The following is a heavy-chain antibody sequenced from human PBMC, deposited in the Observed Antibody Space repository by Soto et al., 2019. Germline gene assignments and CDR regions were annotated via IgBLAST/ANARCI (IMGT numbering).Heavy chain of an antibody. D-gene: IGHD5-18*01. CDR3: ARDVSHSYGFFFDY. V-gene: IGHV4-31*03. J-gene: IGHJ4*02. Sequence: SETLSLTCTVSGGSISSGGYYWSWIRQHPGKGLEWIGYIYYSGSTYYNPSLKSRVTISVDTSKNQFSLKLSSVTAADTAVYYCARDVSHSYGFFFDYWGQGTLVTVSS. CDR2: IYYSGST. CDR1: GGSISSGGYY.